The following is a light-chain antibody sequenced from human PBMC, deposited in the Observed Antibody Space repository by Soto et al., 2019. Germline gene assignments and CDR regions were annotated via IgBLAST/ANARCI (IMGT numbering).Light chain of an antibody. CDR1: KSIGRW. Sequence: DIQMTKSPSTLSASVGDRVTITCRASKSIGRWLAWYQQKPGKVTTLLILQASTLQGGVPSRFIGRGSGTTCTLASESLQPEDFATYYCLQYKSYSFGQGTKVEIK. CDR2: QAS. CDR3: LQYKSYS. J-gene: IGKJ2*01. V-gene: IGKV1-5*03.